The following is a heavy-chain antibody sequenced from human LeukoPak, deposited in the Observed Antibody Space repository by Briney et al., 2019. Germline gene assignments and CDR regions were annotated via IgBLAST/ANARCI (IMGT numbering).Heavy chain of an antibody. CDR2: MNPNSGNT. J-gene: IGHJ3*02. V-gene: IGHV1-8*01. CDR1: GYTFTSYD. Sequence: ASVTVSFKASGYTFTSYDINWVRQAPGQGLEWMGWMNPNSGNTGYAQKFQGRVTMTRNTSISTAYMELSSLRSEDTAVYYCARADGEDAFDIWGQGTMVTVSS. CDR3: ARADGEDAFDI.